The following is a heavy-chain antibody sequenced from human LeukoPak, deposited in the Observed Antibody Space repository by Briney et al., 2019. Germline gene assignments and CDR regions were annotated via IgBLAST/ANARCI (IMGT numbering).Heavy chain of an antibody. V-gene: IGHV3-74*01. CDR3: ARDPRPDIVVVPVWAFDI. J-gene: IGHJ3*02. Sequence: GGSLRLSCVASGFTFNDYWIHWVRQVPGKGLVWVAHINRDGTTTGYADSVKGRFTISRDNAKNTVYLRMNSLRAEDTAVYYCARDPRPDIVVVPVWAFDIWGQGTMVTVSS. CDR1: GFTFNDYW. D-gene: IGHD2-2*01. CDR2: INRDGTTT.